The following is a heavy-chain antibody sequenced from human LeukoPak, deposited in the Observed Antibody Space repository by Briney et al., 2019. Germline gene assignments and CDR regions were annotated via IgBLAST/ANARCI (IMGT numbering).Heavy chain of an antibody. V-gene: IGHV4-38-2*02. CDR3: ARDRESRGGATMRDFDY. Sequence: SETLSLTCTVSGYSISSSYYWGWIRQPPGKGLEWIGSIYHSGSTYYNPSLKSRVTISVDTSKNQFSLKLSSVTAADTAVYYCARDRESRGGATMRDFDYWGQGTLVTVSS. J-gene: IGHJ4*02. CDR2: IYHSGST. CDR1: GYSISSSYY. D-gene: IGHD1-26*01.